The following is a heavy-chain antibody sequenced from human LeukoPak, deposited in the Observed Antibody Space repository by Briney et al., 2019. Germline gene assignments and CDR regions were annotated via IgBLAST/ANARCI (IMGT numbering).Heavy chain of an antibody. D-gene: IGHD3-22*01. CDR1: GYSISSGYY. J-gene: IGHJ3*02. CDR2: IYHSGST. CDR3: ARHDISEAFDI. Sequence: SETLSLTCTVSGYSISSGYYWGRIRQPPGKGLEWIGSIYHSGSTYYNPSLKSRVTISVDTSKNQFSLKLSSVTAADTAVYYCARHDISEAFDIWGQGTMVTVSS. V-gene: IGHV4-38-2*02.